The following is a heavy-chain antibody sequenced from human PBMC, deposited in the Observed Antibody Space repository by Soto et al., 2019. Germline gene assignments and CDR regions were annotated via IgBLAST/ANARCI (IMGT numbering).Heavy chain of an antibody. J-gene: IGHJ4*02. CDR1: GFTFSSYA. CDR2: ISGSGGST. CDR3: AKYQRGTWQQLGYYFDY. Sequence: EVQLLESGGGLVQPGGSLRLSCAASGFTFSSYAMSWVRQAPGKGLEWVSAISGSGGSTNYADSVKGRFTISRDNSKNTLYLQRNSLRAEDTAVYYCAKYQRGTWQQLGYYFDYWGQGTLVTVSS. D-gene: IGHD6-13*01. V-gene: IGHV3-23*01.